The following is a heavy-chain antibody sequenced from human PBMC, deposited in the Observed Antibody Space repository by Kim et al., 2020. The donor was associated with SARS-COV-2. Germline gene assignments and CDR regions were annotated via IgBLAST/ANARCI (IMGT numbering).Heavy chain of an antibody. V-gene: IGHV3-23*01. CDR1: GFTFSSYA. CDR2: ISGTDGST. D-gene: IGHD4-17*01. CDR3: AKDRGYGGNVGLFEY. Sequence: GGSLRLSCAASGFTFSSYAMSWVRQAPGKGLEWVSAISGTDGSTYYADSVKGRFIISRDNSKNTLYLQMNTLRAEDTAVYYCAKDRGYGGNVGLFEYWGQGNLVTVSS. J-gene: IGHJ4*02.